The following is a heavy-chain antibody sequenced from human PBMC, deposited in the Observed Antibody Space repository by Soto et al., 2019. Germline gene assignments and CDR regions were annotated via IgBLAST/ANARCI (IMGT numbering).Heavy chain of an antibody. V-gene: IGHV3-73*02. J-gene: IGHJ4*02. D-gene: IGHD3-22*01. CDR3: TSHSPEHMIRK. Sequence: EVQLVESGGDLVQPGGSLKLSCAASGFTFSGSAMHWVRQASGKGLEWIGRIRNRTNGYATAYAASVKGRFTISRDDSKNTAYLQLNSLKTEDTAVYFSTSHSPEHMIRKWGQGTLVTVSS. CDR1: GFTFSGSA. CDR2: IRNRTNGYAT.